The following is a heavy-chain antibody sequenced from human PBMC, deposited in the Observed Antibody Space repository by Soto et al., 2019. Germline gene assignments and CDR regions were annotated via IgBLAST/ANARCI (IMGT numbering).Heavy chain of an antibody. J-gene: IGHJ5*02. CDR1: GGTFSSYA. V-gene: IGHV1-69*13. D-gene: IGHD4-4*01. Sequence: SVKVSCKASGGTFSSYAISWVRQAPGQGLEWMGGIIPIFGTANYAQKFQGRVTITADESTSTAYMELSSLRSEDTAVYYCARDVPTVFLRHSNWFDPWGQGTLVTVSS. CDR2: IIPIFGTA. CDR3: ARDVPTVFLRHSNWFDP.